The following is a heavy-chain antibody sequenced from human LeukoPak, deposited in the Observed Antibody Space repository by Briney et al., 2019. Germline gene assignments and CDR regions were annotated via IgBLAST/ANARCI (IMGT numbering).Heavy chain of an antibody. J-gene: IGHJ4*02. V-gene: IGHV3-30*18. D-gene: IGHD5-18*01. CDR3: AKESTRIPTLDY. Sequence: GGSLRLSCAASGFTFSSYGMHWVRQAPGKGLEWVVVISYDGSNKYYADSVKGRITISRDNSKNTLYLQMNSLRAEDTAVYYCAKESTRIPTLDYWGQGTLVTVSS. CDR1: GFTFSSYG. CDR2: ISYDGSNK.